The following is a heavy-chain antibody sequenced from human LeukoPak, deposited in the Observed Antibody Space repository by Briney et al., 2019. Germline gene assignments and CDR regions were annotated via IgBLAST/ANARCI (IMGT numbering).Heavy chain of an antibody. D-gene: IGHD3-22*01. CDR3: ARLSDTPAYNYSSGYYHIRY. V-gene: IGHV1-8*01. Sequence: ASVKVSCKASGYTFSAYDINWVRQGAGQGLEWIGWMNPDTGNTGCAQKFQGRVTMTRDTSKSTAYMELNSLRSEDTAVYYCARLSDTPAYNYSSGYYHIRYWGQGTLLTVSS. J-gene: IGHJ4*02. CDR2: MNPDTGNT. CDR1: GYTFSAYD.